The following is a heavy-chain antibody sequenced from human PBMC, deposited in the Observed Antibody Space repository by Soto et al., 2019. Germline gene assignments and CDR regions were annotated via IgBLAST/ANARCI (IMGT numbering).Heavy chain of an antibody. CDR1: GGSFSGYY. CDR2: INHSGIT. J-gene: IGHJ6*02. D-gene: IGHD3-3*01. CDR3: ARGRSSVPDRRGIGYYALDV. Sequence: QVQLQQWGAGLLKPSETLSLTCVVNGGSFSGYYWSWVRQPPGKGLEWIGEINHSGITDSSPSLKSRVTISVDASRSEFSLNLTSVTAADTAVSYCARGRSSVPDRRGIGYYALDVWGQGTTVTVS. V-gene: IGHV4-34*01.